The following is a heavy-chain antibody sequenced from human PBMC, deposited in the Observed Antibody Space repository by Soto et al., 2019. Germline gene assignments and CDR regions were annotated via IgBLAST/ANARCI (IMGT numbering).Heavy chain of an antibody. CDR2: ISAYNGNT. V-gene: IGHV1-18*01. CDR1: GYTFTSYC. D-gene: IGHD6-13*01. Sequence: ASVKVSCKASGYTFTSYCISWVRRGPGQGLEWMGWISAYNGNTNYAQKLQGRVTMTTDTSTSTAYMELRSLRSDDTAVYYCARGRLYSSSRYFDLCGRGTLVTVSS. J-gene: IGHJ2*01. CDR3: ARGRLYSSSRYFDL.